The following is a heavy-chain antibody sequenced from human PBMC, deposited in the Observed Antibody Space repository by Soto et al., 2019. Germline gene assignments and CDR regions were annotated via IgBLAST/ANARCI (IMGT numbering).Heavy chain of an antibody. CDR2: IKSKFDGETI. J-gene: IGHJ4*01. CDR1: GFTFSSYA. D-gene: IGHD3-9*01. CDR3: ATGLLRYYAY. V-gene: IGHV3-15*01. Sequence: GGSLRLSCAASGFTFSSYAMSWVRQAPGKGLEWVGRIKSKFDGETIDYAAPVKGRFTISRDDSKSIVYLQMNSLNTEDTAVYYSATGLLRYYAYWGHGTLVTVSS.